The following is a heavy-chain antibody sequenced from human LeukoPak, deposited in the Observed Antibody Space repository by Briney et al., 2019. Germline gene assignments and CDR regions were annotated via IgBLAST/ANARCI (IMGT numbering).Heavy chain of an antibody. CDR1: GYTFTGYY. Sequence: RASVKVSCKASGYTFTGYYMHWVRQAPGQGLEWMGWINPNSGGTNYAQKFQGRVTMTRDTSISTAYMELSRLRSDDTAVYYCARVPAYYYDSSGSDWGQGTLVTVSS. D-gene: IGHD3-22*01. CDR3: ARVPAYYYDSSGSD. CDR2: INPNSGGT. J-gene: IGHJ4*02. V-gene: IGHV1-2*02.